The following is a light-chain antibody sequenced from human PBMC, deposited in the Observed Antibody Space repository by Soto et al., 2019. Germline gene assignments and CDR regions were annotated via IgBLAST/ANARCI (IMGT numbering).Light chain of an antibody. J-gene: IGKJ2*01. CDR3: QQYGGSFVNT. CDR1: QSLRTSY. Sequence: IVLTQSPGTLSLSPGERATLSCRASQSLRTSYLAWYQQRHGQAPRLLIYGVSNRATGVPDRFRGTGSGTDFTLIISRLEPEDFAVSYCQQYGGSFVNTVGQGTKLEI. CDR2: GVS. V-gene: IGKV3-20*01.